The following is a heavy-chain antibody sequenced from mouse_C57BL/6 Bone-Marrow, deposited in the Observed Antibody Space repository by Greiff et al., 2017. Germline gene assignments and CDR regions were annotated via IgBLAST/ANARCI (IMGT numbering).Heavy chain of an antibody. CDR3: ARNGYYYAMDY. Sequence: VMLVESGAELARPGASVKLSCKASGYTFTSYGISWVKQRTGQGLEWFGEIYPRSGNTYYNEKFKGKATLTADKSSSTAYMELRSLTSEDSAVYFCARNGYYYAMDYWGQGTSVTVSS. J-gene: IGHJ4*01. CDR1: GYTFTSYG. V-gene: IGHV1-81*01. D-gene: IGHD2-2*01. CDR2: IYPRSGNT.